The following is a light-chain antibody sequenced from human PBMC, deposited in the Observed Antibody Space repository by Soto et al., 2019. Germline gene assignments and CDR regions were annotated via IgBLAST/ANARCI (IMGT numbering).Light chain of an antibody. J-gene: IGKJ4*01. V-gene: IGKV3-15*01. CDR1: QSVGGS. Sequence: KVLPQSAVKMTSRTAEITTLACRASQSVGGSFAWYQQRPGKGPRLLIYGASIRATGIPARFSGSGSGTEFTLTISSLQSEDFAVDYCQQYKNWPTFGGGTKVDI. CDR3: QQYKNWPT. CDR2: GAS.